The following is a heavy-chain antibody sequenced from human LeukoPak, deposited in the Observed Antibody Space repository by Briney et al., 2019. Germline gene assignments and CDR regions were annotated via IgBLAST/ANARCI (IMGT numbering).Heavy chain of an antibody. J-gene: IGHJ6*03. D-gene: IGHD2-8*01. V-gene: IGHV4-4*07. Sequence: SETLSLTCSVSGGSISNYYWSWIRQPAGKGLEWIGRFYPSGSTNYNPSLKSRVTMSVDTSKNQFSLKLSSVTAADTAVYYCARDHSYCPNGVCYRASYYYMDVWGKGTTVTVSS. CDR2: FYPSGST. CDR3: ARDHSYCPNGVCYRASYYYMDV. CDR1: GGSISNYY.